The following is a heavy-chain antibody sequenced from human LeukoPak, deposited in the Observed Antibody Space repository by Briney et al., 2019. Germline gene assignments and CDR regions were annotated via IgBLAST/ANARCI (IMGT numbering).Heavy chain of an antibody. J-gene: IGHJ5*01. CDR2: IYYSGST. V-gene: IGHV4-61*01. Sequence: SETLSLTCTVSGGSVSSGSYYWSWIRQPPGKGLEWIGYIYYSGSTNYNPSLKSRVTISVDTFKNQFSLKLSSVTAADTAIYYCARGSFSGNWCDYWGQGTLVTVFS. D-gene: IGHD3-3*02. CDR3: ARGSFSGNWCDY. CDR1: GGSVSSGSYY.